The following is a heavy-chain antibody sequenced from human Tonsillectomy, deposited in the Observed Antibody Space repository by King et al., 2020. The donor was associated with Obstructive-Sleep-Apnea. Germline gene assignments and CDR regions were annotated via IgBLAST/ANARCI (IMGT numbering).Heavy chain of an antibody. Sequence: QLVQSGAEVKKPGASVKVSCKASGYTFTSYDINWVRQATGQGLEWMGWINPNSGNTCYAQKFQGRVTMTRNTSISTAYMELSSLRSEDTAVYYCARGAAEVAGRLSWFDHWGQGTLVTVSS. V-gene: IGHV1-8*01. D-gene: IGHD6-19*01. CDR1: GYTFTSYD. CDR2: INPNSGNT. CDR3: ARGAAEVAGRLSWFDH. J-gene: IGHJ5*02.